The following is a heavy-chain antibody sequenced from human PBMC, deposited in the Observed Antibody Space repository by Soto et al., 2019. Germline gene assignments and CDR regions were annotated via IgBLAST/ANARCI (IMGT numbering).Heavy chain of an antibody. D-gene: IGHD2-21*01. V-gene: IGHV3-11*01. CDR1: GFTFSDYY. J-gene: IGHJ4*02. CDR3: ASAYCGGDVYYWPQYYFDY. CDR2: ISSSGSTI. Sequence: QVQLVESGGGLVKPGGSLRLSCAASGFTFSDYYMSWIRQAPGKGLEWVSYISSSGSTIYYADSVKRRFTISRDNAKNSLYLQMNSLRSEDPAVYYCASAYCGGDVYYWPQYYFDYWGQGTLVTVSS.